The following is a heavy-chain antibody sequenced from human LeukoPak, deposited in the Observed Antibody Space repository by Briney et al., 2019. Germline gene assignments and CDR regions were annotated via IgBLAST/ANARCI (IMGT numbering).Heavy chain of an antibody. CDR1: GDSVSGNNAP. CDR2: TYYRSKWHS. D-gene: IGHD3-10*01. J-gene: IGHJ4*02. CDR3: ARMVGLVSDF. V-gene: IGHV6-1*01. Sequence: SQTLSLTCAISGDSVSGNNAPCDWIRQSPSRGLEWLGRTYYRSKWHSYYAPSVKGRITINPDTSKNQFSLQLKSVTPEDTAVYYCARMVGLVSDFWGQGTLVTVSS.